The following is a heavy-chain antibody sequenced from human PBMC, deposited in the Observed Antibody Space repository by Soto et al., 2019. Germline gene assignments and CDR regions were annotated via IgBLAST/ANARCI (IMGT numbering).Heavy chain of an antibody. CDR3: ARDLPVIEGIAAAGGNYYYYYGMDV. J-gene: IGHJ6*02. D-gene: IGHD6-13*01. V-gene: IGHV1-18*01. Sequence: ASVKVSCKASGYTFTSYGISWVRQAPGQGLEWMGWISAYNGNTNYAQKLQGRVTMTTDTSTSTAYMELRSLRSDDTAVYYCARDLPVIEGIAAAGGNYYYYYGMDVWGQGTTVTVSS. CDR2: ISAYNGNT. CDR1: GYTFTSYG.